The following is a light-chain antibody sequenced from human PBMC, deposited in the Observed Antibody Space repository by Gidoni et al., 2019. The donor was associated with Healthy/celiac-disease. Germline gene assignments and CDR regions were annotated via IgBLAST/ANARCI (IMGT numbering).Light chain of an antibody. Sequence: DIQMTQSPSSLSASVGDRVTITCQASQDITNHLNWYQQKRGKAPRLLIYDASNLETGVPSRFSGGGSGTDFTFTISRLQPEDIATYYCQQYDNLPITCGGGTKVEIK. J-gene: IGKJ4*01. CDR1: QDITNH. CDR2: DAS. CDR3: QQYDNLPIT. V-gene: IGKV1-33*01.